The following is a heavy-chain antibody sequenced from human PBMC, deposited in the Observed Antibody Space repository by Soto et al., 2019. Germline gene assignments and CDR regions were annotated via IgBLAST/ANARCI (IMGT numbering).Heavy chain of an antibody. D-gene: IGHD1-26*01. J-gene: IGHJ4*02. CDR1: GGSISSYY. V-gene: IGHV4-59*01. CDR3: ARSLGDHYFEY. CDR2: IYYSGST. Sequence: PSETLSLTCAVSGGSISSYYWSWIRQPPGKGLEWIGYIYYSGSTNYNPSLKSRVTISVDTSKNQFSLKLSSVTAADTAVYYCARSLGDHYFEYWGQGTLVTVSS.